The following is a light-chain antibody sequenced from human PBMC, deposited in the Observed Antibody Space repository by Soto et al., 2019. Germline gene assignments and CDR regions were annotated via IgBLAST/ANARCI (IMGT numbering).Light chain of an antibody. CDR3: QQYNKWWT. V-gene: IGKV3-15*01. J-gene: IGKJ1*01. Sequence: EVVMTQSPATLSVSPWDRATLSFRASETVNSNLAWYQQKPGQAPRLLIYTISIRATGIPARFSGSGSGTDFTLTISSLQSEDFGVYYCQQYNKWWTFGQGTKVDIK. CDR2: TIS. CDR1: ETVNSN.